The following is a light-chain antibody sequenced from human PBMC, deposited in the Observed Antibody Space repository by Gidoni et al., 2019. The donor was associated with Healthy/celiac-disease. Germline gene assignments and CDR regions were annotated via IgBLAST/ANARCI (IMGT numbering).Light chain of an antibody. Sequence: YERTQHPSVPVSPGQTASITCSGDKLGDKYACWYQQRPGQSPVLVIYQDSKRPSGIPERFSGSNSGNTATLTISGTQAMDEADYYCQAWDSSTAVFGGGTKLTVL. CDR1: KLGDKY. J-gene: IGLJ2*01. V-gene: IGLV3-1*01. CDR3: QAWDSSTAV. CDR2: QDS.